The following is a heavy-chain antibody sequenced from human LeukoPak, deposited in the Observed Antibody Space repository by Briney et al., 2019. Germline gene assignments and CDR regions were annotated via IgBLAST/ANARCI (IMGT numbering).Heavy chain of an antibody. D-gene: IGHD3-22*01. Sequence: PSETLSLTCTVSGGSSSSSSHSWGWIRQPPGKGLEWIGSVYYSGSTYYNPSLKSRVTISVDTSKNQFSLKLASVTAADTAVYYCARQKEIVVTNWFDPWGQEPWSPSPQ. CDR2: VYYSGST. V-gene: IGHV4-39*01. CDR1: GGSSSSSSHS. J-gene: IGHJ5*02. CDR3: ARQKEIVVTNWFDP.